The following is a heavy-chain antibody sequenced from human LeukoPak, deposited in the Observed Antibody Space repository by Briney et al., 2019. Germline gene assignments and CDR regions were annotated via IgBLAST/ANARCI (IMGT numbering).Heavy chain of an antibody. CDR1: GFTFSHYG. D-gene: IGHD2-15*01. Sequence: GGSLRLSCAASGFTFSHYGVHWVRQAPGKGLEWVAVISYDGSNKYFADSVKGRFTISRDNSKNTVFLQMNSLRAEDTAVYYCAICSVARGYYYYYMDVWGKGTTVTVSS. CDR2: ISYDGSNK. V-gene: IGHV3-30*03. CDR3: AICSVARGYYYYYMDV. J-gene: IGHJ6*03.